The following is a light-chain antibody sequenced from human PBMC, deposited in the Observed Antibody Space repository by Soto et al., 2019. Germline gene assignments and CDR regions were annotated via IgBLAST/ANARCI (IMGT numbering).Light chain of an antibody. Sequence: QSVLAQPPSVSGAPGESVTISCTGCTSNIGAGYDVHWYQQLPGTGPKLLIYGNSNRPSGVPDRFSGSKSGTSASLAITGLQDEDEGDYYWQSNASGRGACVFGKGKKVTVL. CDR2: GNS. CDR1: TSNIGAGYD. V-gene: IGLV1-40*01. CDR3: QSNASGRGACV. J-gene: IGLJ1*01.